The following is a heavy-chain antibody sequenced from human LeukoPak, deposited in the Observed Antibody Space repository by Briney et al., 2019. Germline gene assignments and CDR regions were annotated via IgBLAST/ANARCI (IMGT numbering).Heavy chain of an antibody. V-gene: IGHV3-7*01. J-gene: IGHJ4*02. CDR3: ARFQTYYDFWSGYHFDY. CDR1: GFTFNSYW. CDR2: IKQDGSEK. D-gene: IGHD3-3*01. Sequence: GGSLRLSCAASGFTFNSYWMSWVRQAPGKGLEWVANIKQDGSEKYYVDSVKGRFTISRDNAKNSLYLQMNSLRAEDTAVYYCARFQTYYDFWSGYHFDYWGQGTLVTVSS.